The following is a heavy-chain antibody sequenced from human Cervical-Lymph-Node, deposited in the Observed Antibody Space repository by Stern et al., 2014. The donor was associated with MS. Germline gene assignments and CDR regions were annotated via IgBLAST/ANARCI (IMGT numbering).Heavy chain of an antibody. Sequence: QVQLLQPGAEVKKPGRSVRVSCKASGYTFTDYYMHWVRQAPGQGLEWMGWINPNSGATSYAPRFQGRVTMTRDTSISTAYMDLRRLTSDDTAVYFCARGIDSSSWYNCFDSWGQGTLVTVSS. V-gene: IGHV1-2*02. CDR2: INPNSGAT. CDR3: ARGIDSSSWYNCFDS. D-gene: IGHD6-13*01. J-gene: IGHJ4*02. CDR1: GYTFTDYY.